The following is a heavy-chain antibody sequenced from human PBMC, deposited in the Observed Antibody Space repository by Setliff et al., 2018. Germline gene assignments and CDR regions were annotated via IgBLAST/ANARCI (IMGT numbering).Heavy chain of an antibody. CDR3: ARHRAEDYYGSGTIIWGWFDP. Sequence: SETLSLTCTVSGGSISSSSYYWGWIRQPPGEGLEWIGSIYHSGSTYYNPSLKSRVTISVDTSKNQFSLKLSSVTAADTAVYYCARHRAEDYYGSGTIIWGWFDPWGQGTLVTVSS. CDR2: IYHSGST. D-gene: IGHD3-10*01. J-gene: IGHJ5*02. CDR1: GGSISSSSYY. V-gene: IGHV4-39*01.